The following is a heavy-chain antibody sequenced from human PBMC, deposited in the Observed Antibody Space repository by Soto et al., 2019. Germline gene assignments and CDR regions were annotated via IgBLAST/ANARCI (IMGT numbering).Heavy chain of an antibody. D-gene: IGHD2-2*01. Sequence: ASVKVSCKASGGTFSSYTISWVRQAPGQGLEWMGRIIPILGIANYAQKFQGRVTITADKSTSTAYMELSSLRSEDTAVYYCARGYHPYCSSTSCYDWFDPWGQGTLVTVSS. CDR2: IIPILGIA. V-gene: IGHV1-69*02. CDR3: ARGYHPYCSSTSCYDWFDP. J-gene: IGHJ5*02. CDR1: GGTFSSYT.